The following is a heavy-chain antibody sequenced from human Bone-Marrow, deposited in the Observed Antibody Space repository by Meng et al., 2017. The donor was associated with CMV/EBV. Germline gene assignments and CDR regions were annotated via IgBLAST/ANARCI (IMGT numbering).Heavy chain of an antibody. CDR1: GFTFISYA. V-gene: IGHV3-23*01. CDR3: RVDLIGYSYGVYPNYYYGMDV. J-gene: IGHJ6*02. CDR2: ISGSGGST. D-gene: IGHD5-18*01. Sequence: GGPLRLSCAASGFTFISYAMSWVRQAPGKGLEWVSAISGSGGSTYYADSVKGRFTISRDNSKNTLYLQMNSLRAEDTAVYYCRVDLIGYSYGVYPNYYYGMDVWGQGTTVTVSS.